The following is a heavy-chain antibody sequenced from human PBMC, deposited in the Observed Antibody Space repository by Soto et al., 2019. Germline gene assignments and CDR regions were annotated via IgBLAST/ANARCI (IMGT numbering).Heavy chain of an antibody. V-gene: IGHV4-34*01. CDR3: ARDGFCTSTTCRVGNWFDP. Sequence: PSETLSLTCVVYGGSFSGYCWSWIRQSPGKGLEWIGGINHRGITNYNPSLESRVTISVDTSKNQFSLKLPSVTAADTAMYYCARDGFCTSTTCRVGNWFDPWGQGTMVTVSS. J-gene: IGHJ5*02. CDR1: GGSFSGYC. CDR2: INHRGIT. D-gene: IGHD2-2*01.